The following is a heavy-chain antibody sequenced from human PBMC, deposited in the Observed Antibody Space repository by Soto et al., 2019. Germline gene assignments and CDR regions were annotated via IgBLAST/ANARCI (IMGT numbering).Heavy chain of an antibody. J-gene: IGHJ6*02. CDR2: VYYTGDT. D-gene: IGHD4-17*01. CDR3: VRQGIDYLHGLVDV. V-gene: IGHV4-59*08. CDR1: SGPDRSHN. Sequence: QVQLQQSGPRLVKPSETLSLTCTVSSGPDRSHNWGWIRQPPGRGREWIGYVYYTGDTAYNPSLRGRVTISADTSTNDITLTLNSVTAAGTAVYYCVRQGIDYLHGLVDVWGQGTTVSVSS.